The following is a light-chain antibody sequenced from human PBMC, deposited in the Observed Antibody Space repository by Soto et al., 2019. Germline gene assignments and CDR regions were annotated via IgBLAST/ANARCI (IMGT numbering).Light chain of an antibody. Sequence: DIQMTQSPSSVYASVGDRVTITCRASQAISTWLAWYQQKPGKAPKLLIYAASNLQTGVPSRFSGSGSETDFTLSISSLQPEDFATYYCQQANSFPRTFGQVTKVEIK. CDR2: AAS. CDR3: QQANSFPRT. CDR1: QAISTW. V-gene: IGKV1D-12*01. J-gene: IGKJ1*01.